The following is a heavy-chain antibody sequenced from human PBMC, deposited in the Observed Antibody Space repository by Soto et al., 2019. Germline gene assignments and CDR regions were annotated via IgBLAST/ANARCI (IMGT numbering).Heavy chain of an antibody. CDR2: IYATGTT. CDR1: GASISGFY. Sequence: SGTLSLTCTVSGASISGFYWSWIRKSAGKGLEWIGRIYATGTTDYNPSLKSRVMMSVDTSKKQFSLKLRSVTAADTAVYYCVRDGTKTLRDWFDPWGQGISVTVPQ. D-gene: IGHD1-1*01. V-gene: IGHV4-4*07. J-gene: IGHJ5*02. CDR3: VRDGTKTLRDWFDP.